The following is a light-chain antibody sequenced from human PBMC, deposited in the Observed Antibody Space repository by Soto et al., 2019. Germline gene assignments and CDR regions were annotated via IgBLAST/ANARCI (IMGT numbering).Light chain of an antibody. Sequence: DIQMTQSPSSLSASVGDRVTITCRASQDISDSLAWFQQKPGKVPNLLIYAASTLLSGVPSRFSGSGSGTDFTFTISSLKPEDVATYYCQRYNSAPRTFGQGTKVEIK. V-gene: IGKV1-27*01. CDR3: QRYNSAPRT. CDR1: QDISDS. J-gene: IGKJ1*01. CDR2: AAS.